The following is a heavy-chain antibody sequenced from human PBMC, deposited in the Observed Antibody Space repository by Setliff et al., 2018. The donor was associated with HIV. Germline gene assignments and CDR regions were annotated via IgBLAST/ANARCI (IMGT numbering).Heavy chain of an antibody. CDR3: ARSLIVPAALGDYFDY. V-gene: IGHV4-4*07. Sequence: SETLSLTCTVSGGSISSYYWSWIRQPAGKGLEWIGRIYTSGGTNYNPSLKSRVTMSVDTSKNQFSLKLSSVTAADTAVYYCARSLIVPAALGDYFDYWGQGTLVTVSS. D-gene: IGHD2-2*01. CDR1: GGSISSYY. CDR2: IYTSGGT. J-gene: IGHJ4*02.